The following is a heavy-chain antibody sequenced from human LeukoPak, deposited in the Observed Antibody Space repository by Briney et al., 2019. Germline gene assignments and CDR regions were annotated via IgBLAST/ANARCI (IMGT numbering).Heavy chain of an antibody. J-gene: IGHJ5*02. CDR1: GYTFTSYG. Sequence: ASVKVSCKASGYTFTSYGITWLRQAPGQGLEWMGWISAHDGRTNYAQKFQGRVTMTTDTSTSTAYMELRSLRSDDTAVYYCARGDVVVSAAVRFDPWGQGTLVTVSS. V-gene: IGHV1-18*01. D-gene: IGHD2-2*01. CDR2: ISAHDGRT. CDR3: ARGDVVVSAAVRFDP.